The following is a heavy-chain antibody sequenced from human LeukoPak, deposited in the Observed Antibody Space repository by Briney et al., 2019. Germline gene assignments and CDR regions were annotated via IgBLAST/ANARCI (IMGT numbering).Heavy chain of an antibody. CDR2: IDPSDSYT. CDR1: GYSITSYW. V-gene: IGHV5-10-1*01. Sequence: GESLKISCEGSGYSITSYWISWVRQMPGKGLEWMGRIDPSDSYTNYSPSFQGHVTISADKSISTAYLQWSSLKASDTAMYYCARQGSAAGTDLDFTTYYYYYGMDVWGKGTTVTVSS. CDR3: ARQGSAAGTDLDFTTYYYYYGMDV. J-gene: IGHJ6*04. D-gene: IGHD6-13*01.